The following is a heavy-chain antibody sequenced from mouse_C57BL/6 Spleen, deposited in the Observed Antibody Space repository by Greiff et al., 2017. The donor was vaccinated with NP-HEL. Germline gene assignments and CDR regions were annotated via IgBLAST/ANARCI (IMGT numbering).Heavy chain of an antibody. V-gene: IGHV1-69*01. CDR3: ARSGTGKGYCDY. CDR1: GYTFTSYW. J-gene: IGHJ2*01. CDR2: IDPSDSYT. Sequence: QVQLQQPGAELVMPGASVKLSCKASGYTFTSYWMHWVKQRPGQGLEWIGEIDPSDSYTNYNQKFKGKSTLTVDKSSSTAYMQLSSLTSEDSAVYYCARSGTGKGYCDYWGQGTTLTVSS. D-gene: IGHD4-1*01.